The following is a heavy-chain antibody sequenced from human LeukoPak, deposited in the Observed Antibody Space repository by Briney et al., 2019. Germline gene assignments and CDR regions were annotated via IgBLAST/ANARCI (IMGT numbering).Heavy chain of an antibody. V-gene: IGHV3-74*01. D-gene: IGHD5-18*01. CDR2: INSDGSIT. Sequence: GGSLRLSCAASGFTFSSHAMSWVRQAPGKGLVWVSHINSDGSITSYADSVKGRFTISRDNAKNTLYLQMNSLRAEGTAVYYCARDAVDTANAVWGQGTTVTVSS. J-gene: IGHJ6*02. CDR1: GFTFSSHA. CDR3: ARDAVDTANAV.